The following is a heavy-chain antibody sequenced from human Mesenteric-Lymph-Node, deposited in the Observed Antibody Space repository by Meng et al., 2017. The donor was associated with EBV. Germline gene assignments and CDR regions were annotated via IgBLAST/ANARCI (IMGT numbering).Heavy chain of an antibody. J-gene: IGHJ5*02. CDR3: ARREASSPGWFDP. D-gene: IGHD6-13*01. V-gene: IGHV4-39*01. CDR2: LHYSGTT. Sequence: QMQLPEAGPGLVKPSETLSLTCTVFGGSISSSNYYWGWIRQPPGKGLEWIGSLHYSGTTYDNPSLRSRVTISVDTSKNQLSLKLNSVTAADTAVYYCARREASSPGWFDPWGQGTLVTVSS. CDR1: GGSISSSNYY.